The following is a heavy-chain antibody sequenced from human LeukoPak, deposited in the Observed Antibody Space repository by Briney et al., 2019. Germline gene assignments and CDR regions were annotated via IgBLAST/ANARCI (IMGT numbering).Heavy chain of an antibody. CDR2: IYTSGST. V-gene: IGHV4-61*02. Sequence: SQTLSLTCTVSGGSISSGSYYWSWIRQPAGKGLEWVGRIYTSGSTHYNPSLKSRVTISVDTSKNQFSLKLSSVTAADTAVYYCARSDYVWGSYRYLDYWGQGTLVTVSS. D-gene: IGHD3-16*02. CDR3: ARSDYVWGSYRYLDY. J-gene: IGHJ4*02. CDR1: GGSISSGSYY.